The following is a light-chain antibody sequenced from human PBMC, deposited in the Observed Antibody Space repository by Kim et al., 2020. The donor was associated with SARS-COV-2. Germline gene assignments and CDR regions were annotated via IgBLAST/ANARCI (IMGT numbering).Light chain of an antibody. V-gene: IGLV7-43*01. J-gene: IGLJ3*02. CDR2: STS. CDR1: TGAVTSGHS. CDR3: LLSYAGAQRV. Sequence: QAVVTQEPPLTVSPGGTVTLTCASSTGAVTSGHSPHWFQQKPGQPPRPLIYSTSNRHSWTPARFSGSLLGGKAALTLSGVQPEDEAEYYCLLSYAGAQRVFGGGTQLTVL.